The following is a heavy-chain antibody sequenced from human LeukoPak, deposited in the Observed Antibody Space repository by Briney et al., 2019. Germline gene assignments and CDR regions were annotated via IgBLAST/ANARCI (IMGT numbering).Heavy chain of an antibody. CDR1: GFTFSSYA. D-gene: IGHD3-22*01. J-gene: IGHJ4*02. V-gene: IGHV3-30-3*01. CDR2: ISYDGSNK. Sequence: GRPLRLSCAASGFTFSSYAMPWVRQAPGKGLEWVAVISYDGSNKYYADSVKGRFTISRDNSKNTLYLQMNSLRAEDTAVYYCARDPYYDSSGYYLLDYWGQGTLVTVSS. CDR3: ARDPYYDSSGYYLLDY.